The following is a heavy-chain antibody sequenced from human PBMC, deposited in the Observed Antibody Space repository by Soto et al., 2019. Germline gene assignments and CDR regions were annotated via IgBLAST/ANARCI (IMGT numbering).Heavy chain of an antibody. D-gene: IGHD4-17*01. J-gene: IGHJ4*02. CDR1: GFPFSSYG. CDR2: IWYDGGKI. CDR3: ARDLRKFYYFDS. Sequence: GGSLRLSCAASGFPFSSYGMHWVRQAPGKGLEWVAVIWYDGGKIYYADSVKGRFTISRDNSKNTLYLQMNSLRAEDTAVYYYARDLRKFYYFDSWGQGTQVTVSS. V-gene: IGHV3-30*19.